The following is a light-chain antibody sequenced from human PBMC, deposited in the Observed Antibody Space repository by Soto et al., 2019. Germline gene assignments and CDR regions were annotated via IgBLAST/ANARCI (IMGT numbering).Light chain of an antibody. CDR2: GAS. V-gene: IGKV3-15*01. J-gene: IGKJ4*01. CDR3: QQYNNWPPLT. CDR1: HSVSSN. Sequence: EIVMTQSPATLSVSPGERATLSCRASHSVSSNLAWYQQKPGQAPRLLIYGASTRATGIPARFSVSGSGTEFTLTISSLQSEDFAVYYCQQYNNWPPLTFGGGTKVEIK.